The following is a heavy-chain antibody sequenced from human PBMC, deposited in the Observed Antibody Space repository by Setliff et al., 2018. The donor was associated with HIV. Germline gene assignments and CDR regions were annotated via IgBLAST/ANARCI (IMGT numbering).Heavy chain of an antibody. CDR3: SRGPKYIIPTSNWFDS. D-gene: IGHD1-26*01. Sequence: ASVKVSCKTSGYIFNAYAITWVRQAPGQGLEWIGWISPYNGDMKYAQNFQGRLTVTIDASTTTAYMELSSLRPDDTAVYYCSRGPKYIIPTSNWFDSWGQGTPVTVSS. CDR2: ISPYNGDM. V-gene: IGHV1-18*01. J-gene: IGHJ5*01. CDR1: GYIFNAYA.